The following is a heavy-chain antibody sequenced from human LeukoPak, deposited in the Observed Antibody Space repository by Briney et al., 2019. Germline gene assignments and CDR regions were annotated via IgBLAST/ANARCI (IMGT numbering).Heavy chain of an antibody. V-gene: IGHV3-23*01. J-gene: IGHJ4*02. CDR2: ISNSGGST. D-gene: IGHD3-10*01. CDR3: AKRKSGTSGLYYFDY. Sequence: PGGSLRLSCAASGFIFTSYAMSWVRQAPGKGLEWVSAISNSGGSTYYADSVKGRFTISRDNSKNTVYLQMNSLRAEDTAIYYCAKRKSGTSGLYYFDYWGQGTLVTVSS. CDR1: GFIFTSYA.